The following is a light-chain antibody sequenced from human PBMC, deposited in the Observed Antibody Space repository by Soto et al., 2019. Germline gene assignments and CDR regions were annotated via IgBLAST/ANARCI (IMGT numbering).Light chain of an antibody. CDR2: DVS. V-gene: IGLV2-14*01. Sequence: QSVLTQPASVSGSPGQSITISCSGTSSDVGGHNSVSWYQQHPGKVPKLMIYDVSIRPSGVPNRFSGSKYGNTASLTISGLQAEDEADYYCSSYTSSSPLVFGGGTKLTVL. CDR3: SSYTSSSPLV. J-gene: IGLJ2*01. CDR1: SSDVGGHNS.